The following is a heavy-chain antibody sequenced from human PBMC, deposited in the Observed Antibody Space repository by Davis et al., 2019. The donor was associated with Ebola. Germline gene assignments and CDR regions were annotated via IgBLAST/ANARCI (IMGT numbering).Heavy chain of an antibody. CDR1: GFTFSSYW. V-gene: IGHV3-74*01. CDR3: ARDIPRRYSGSSSQTLTDY. J-gene: IGHJ4*02. CDR2: INSDGSST. Sequence: PGGSLRLSCAASGFTFSSYWMHWVRQAPGKGLVWVSRINSDGSSTSYADSVKGRFTISRDNAKNSLYLQMNSLRDEDTAVYYCARDIPRRYSGSSSQTLTDYWGQGTLVTVSS. D-gene: IGHD1-26*01.